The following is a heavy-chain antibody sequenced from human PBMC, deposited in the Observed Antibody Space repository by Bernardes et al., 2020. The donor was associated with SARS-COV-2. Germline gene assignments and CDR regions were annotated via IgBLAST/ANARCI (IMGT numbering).Heavy chain of an antibody. CDR1: CYTFIDYY. CDR3: ASVTWSQRGGFAT. V-gene: IGHV1-2*02. CDR2: INPKNGDT. Sequence: ASVKVSCKASCYTFIDYYFHWVRQAPGQGLEWMGWINPKNGDTEYAQNFRGRVTMTRDTSISTGYMELSRLTSDETGVYYCASVTWSQRGGFATWGQGTMVPVSS. D-gene: IGHD2-15*01. J-gene: IGHJ3*01.